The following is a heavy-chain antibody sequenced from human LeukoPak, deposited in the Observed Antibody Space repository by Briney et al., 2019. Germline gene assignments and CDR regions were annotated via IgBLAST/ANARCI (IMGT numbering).Heavy chain of an antibody. D-gene: IGHD3-16*02. Sequence: ASVKVSCKASGYSFNNYDINRVRQATGQGLEWMGWMNPKSGNTGNAQKFQGRISLTMNTSISTAYMELSGLTSEDTAVYYCARAQMAYGPGWGIYRIDWFDPWGQGTLVTVSS. CDR1: GYSFNNYD. V-gene: IGHV1-8*01. J-gene: IGHJ5*02. CDR3: ARAQMAYGPGWGIYRIDWFDP. CDR2: MNPKSGNT.